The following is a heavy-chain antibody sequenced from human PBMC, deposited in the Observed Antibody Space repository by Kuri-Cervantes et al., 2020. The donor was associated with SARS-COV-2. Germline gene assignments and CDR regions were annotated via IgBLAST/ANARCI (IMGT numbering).Heavy chain of an antibody. CDR1: GGSISSSSYY. D-gene: IGHD4-23*01. CDR2: IYYSGST. Sequence: GSLRLSCTVSGGSISSSSYYWGWIRQPPGKGLEWIGYIYYSGSTNYNPSLKSRVTISVDTSKNQFSLKLSSVTAADTAVYYCARTKRSTVVTPSVPYFDYWGQGTLVTVSS. J-gene: IGHJ4*02. CDR3: ARTKRSTVVTPSVPYFDY. V-gene: IGHV4-61*05.